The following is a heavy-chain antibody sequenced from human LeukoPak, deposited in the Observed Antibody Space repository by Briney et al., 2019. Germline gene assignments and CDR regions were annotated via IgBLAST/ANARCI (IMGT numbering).Heavy chain of an antibody. Sequence: SETLSLTCAVYGGSFSGYNWSWIRQPPGKGLERIGEIHHSGSTNYNPSLKSRVTMSVDMSRNHFSLKVTSVTAADTAVYYCASKRSDYYYMDVWGKGTTVTISS. V-gene: IGHV4-34*01. CDR3: ASKRSDYYYMDV. CDR1: GGSFSGYN. CDR2: IHHSGST. J-gene: IGHJ6*03. D-gene: IGHD1-26*01.